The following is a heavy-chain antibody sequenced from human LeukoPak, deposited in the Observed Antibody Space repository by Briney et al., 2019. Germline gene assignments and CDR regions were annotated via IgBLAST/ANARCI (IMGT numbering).Heavy chain of an antibody. CDR1: GGSISSSNW. D-gene: IGHD3-10*01. CDR3: ATVRGVIKYYYYYGMDV. V-gene: IGHV4-4*02. CDR2: IYYSGST. Sequence: SETLSLTCAVSGGSISSSNWWSWVRQPPGKGLEWIGSIYYSGSTYYNPSLKSRVTISVDTSKNQFSLKLSSVTAADTAVYYCATVRGVIKYYYYYGMDVWGQGTTVTVSS. J-gene: IGHJ6*02.